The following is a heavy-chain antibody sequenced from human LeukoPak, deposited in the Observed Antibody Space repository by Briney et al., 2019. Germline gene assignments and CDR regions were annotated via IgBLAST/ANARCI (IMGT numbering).Heavy chain of an antibody. CDR1: GGSISSYY. J-gene: IGHJ4*02. Sequence: SETLSLTCTVSGGSISSYYWSWIRQPPGKGLEWIGYIYYSGSTNYNPSLKSRVTISVDTSRNQFSLKLSSVTAADTAVFYCARENSGSYREFDYWGQGTLVTVSS. CDR3: ARENSGSYREFDY. D-gene: IGHD1-26*01. CDR2: IYYSGST. V-gene: IGHV4-59*12.